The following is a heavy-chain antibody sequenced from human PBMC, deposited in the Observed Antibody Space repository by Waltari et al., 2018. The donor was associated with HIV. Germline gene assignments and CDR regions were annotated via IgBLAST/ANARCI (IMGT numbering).Heavy chain of an antibody. D-gene: IGHD6-13*01. J-gene: IGHJ4*02. CDR2: INSDGSST. CDR3: ATLPAHSSSWYFDY. Sequence: EVQLVESGGGLVQPGGSLRLSCAASGFTFSSYWMHWVRQAPGKGLVWVSLINSDGSSTSYADSVKGRFTISRDNAKNTLYLQMNSLRAEDTAVYYCATLPAHSSSWYFDYWGQGTLVTVSS. V-gene: IGHV3-74*01. CDR1: GFTFSSYW.